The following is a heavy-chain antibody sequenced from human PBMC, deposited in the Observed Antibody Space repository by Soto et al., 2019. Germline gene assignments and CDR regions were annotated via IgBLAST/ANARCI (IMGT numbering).Heavy chain of an antibody. CDR1: GYTFTGYY. J-gene: IGHJ3*02. CDR2: INPNSGGT. CDR3: ARALYDFWSGSDAFDI. V-gene: IGHV1-2*04. D-gene: IGHD3-3*01. Sequence: ASVKVSCKASGYTFTGYYMHWVRQAPGQGLEWMGWINPNSGGTNYAQKFQGWVTMTRDTSISTVYMELSRLRSDDTAVYYCARALYDFWSGSDAFDIWGQGTMVTVSS.